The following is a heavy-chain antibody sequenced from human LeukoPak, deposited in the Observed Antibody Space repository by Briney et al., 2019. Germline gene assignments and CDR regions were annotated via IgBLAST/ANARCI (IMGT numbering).Heavy chain of an antibody. CDR1: GYTFTGYY. CDR3: ARGRSSYYRRDFDY. J-gene: IGHJ4*02. D-gene: IGHD3-22*01. V-gene: IGHV1-2*02. Sequence: ASVKVSCKASGYTFTGYYMHWVRQAPGQGLEWMGWINPNSGGTNYAQKFQGRVTMTRDTSISTAYMELSRLRSDDTAVYYCARGRSSYYRRDFDYWGQGTLVTVSS. CDR2: INPNSGGT.